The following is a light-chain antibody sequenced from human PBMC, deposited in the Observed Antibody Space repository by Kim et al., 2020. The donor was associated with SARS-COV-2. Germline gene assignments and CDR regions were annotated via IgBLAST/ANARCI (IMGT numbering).Light chain of an antibody. CDR2: DVS. V-gene: IGLV2-8*01. CDR3: SSYAGSNNWV. CDR1: SSDVGGYNY. Sequence: HSVTLSSTGTSSDVGGYNYVSWYQQHPVKAPKLMIYDVSKRPSGVPDRFSGSKSVNTASLPVSGLQAEDEADYYCSSYAGSNNWVFGGGTQLTVL. J-gene: IGLJ3*02.